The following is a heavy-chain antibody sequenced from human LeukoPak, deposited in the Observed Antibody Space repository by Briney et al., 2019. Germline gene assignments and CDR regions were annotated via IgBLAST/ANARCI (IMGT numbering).Heavy chain of an antibody. CDR2: IYHSGST. J-gene: IGHJ4*02. CDR1: GGSISSGGYS. V-gene: IGHV4-30-2*01. D-gene: IGHD2-15*01. CDR3: ARGGGYCSGGSCAEVFDY. Sequence: SETLSLTCAVSGGSISSGGYSWSWIRQPPGKGLEWIGYIYHSGSTYYNPSLKSRVTISVDRSKNQFSLKLSSVTAADTAVYYCARGGGYCSGGSCAEVFDYWGQGTLVTVSS.